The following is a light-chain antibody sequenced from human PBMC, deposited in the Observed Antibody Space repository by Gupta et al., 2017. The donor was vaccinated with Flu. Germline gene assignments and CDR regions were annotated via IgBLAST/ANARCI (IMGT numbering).Light chain of an antibody. CDR1: RSNIGADYG. Sequence: QSVLTQPPSVSGAPGQRVTHPCPGRRSNIGADYGAHWYRQLPGPAPQPPLYGHNTAPPAVPDRFSASKSGTSGYLAIAGLQAEDEADYDYHSFDTNLSGSVFGGGTKLTVL. V-gene: IGLV1-40*01. CDR3: HSFDTNLSGSV. CDR2: GHN. J-gene: IGLJ3*02.